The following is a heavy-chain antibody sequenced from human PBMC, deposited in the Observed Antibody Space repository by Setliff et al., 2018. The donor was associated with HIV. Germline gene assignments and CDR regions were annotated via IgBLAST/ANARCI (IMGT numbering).Heavy chain of an antibody. CDR2: ITHSGST. V-gene: IGHV4-34*01. D-gene: IGHD1-26*01. Sequence: SETLSLTCAVYTGSFSGYYWSWIRQPPGKGLEWIGMITHSGSTNYNPSLKSRVTISGDTSKNQFSLKLTSVTAADTAVYYCARHVSGSYHSPFQHWGQGALVTVS. CDR1: TGSFSGYY. J-gene: IGHJ1*01. CDR3: ARHVSGSYHSPFQH.